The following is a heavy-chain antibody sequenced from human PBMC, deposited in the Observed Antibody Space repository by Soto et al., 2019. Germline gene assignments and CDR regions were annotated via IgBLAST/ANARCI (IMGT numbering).Heavy chain of an antibody. CDR2: MNPSSGET. V-gene: IGHV1-8*01. Sequence: ASVKVSCKTSGYNFTNFDINWVRQAPGRWLVWMRWMNPSSGETGSAQNFQGRVTMTGDFSTRTFFMQLTSLRPEDTAIHYCRRLAQYCNGIKCYCNSAFWDRGTKAPVSS. J-gene: IGHJ2*01. CDR1: GYNFTNFD. CDR3: RRLAQYCNGIKCYCNSAF. D-gene: IGHD2-15*01.